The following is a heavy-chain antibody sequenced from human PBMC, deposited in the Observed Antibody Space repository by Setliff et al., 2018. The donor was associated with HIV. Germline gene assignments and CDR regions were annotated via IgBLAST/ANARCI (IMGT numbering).Heavy chain of an antibody. CDR1: GFTLHQYT. CDR2: IRSKDYGGAP. V-gene: IGHV3-49*04. Sequence: PGGSLRLSCAASGFTLHQYTMTWVRQAPGKGLEWLGFIRSKDYGGAPAYAASVEDRLSISRDDSKGIAYLQMDSLKNEDTAVYYCARGPHKYCSVTNCMYDLWGQGTLVTVSS. J-gene: IGHJ4*02. CDR3: ARGPHKYCSVTNCMYDL. D-gene: IGHD2-15*01.